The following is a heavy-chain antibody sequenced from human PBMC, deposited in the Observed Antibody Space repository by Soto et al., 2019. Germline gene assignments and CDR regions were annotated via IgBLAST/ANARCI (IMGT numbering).Heavy chain of an antibody. J-gene: IGHJ3*02. Sequence: QVQLVQSGAEVKKPGSSVKVSCKASGGTFNTYTISWVRQAPGQGLEWMGRIIPILGIAKYAQKFQGRVTITADKSTSTAYMELSSLRSEDTAVYYCATDIAVAGKTSEVFEIWGQGTMVTVSS. CDR1: GGTFNTYT. CDR2: IIPILGIA. V-gene: IGHV1-69*02. D-gene: IGHD6-19*01. CDR3: ATDIAVAGKTSEVFEI.